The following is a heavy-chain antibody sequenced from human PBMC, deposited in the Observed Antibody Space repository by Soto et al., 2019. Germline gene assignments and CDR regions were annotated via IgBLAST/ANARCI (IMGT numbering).Heavy chain of an antibody. V-gene: IGHV3-53*01. CDR2: IDSDAKT. CDR3: ARDGYSFALNF. D-gene: IGHD5-18*01. CDR1: GFSVSSYH. Sequence: PGGSLRLSCAASGFSVSSYHMSWVRQAPGKGLEWVSGIDSDAKTFYADSVNGRFIISRDNSENTLFLQLNSLRAEDTAVYFCARDGYSFALNFWGPGTLVTVSS. J-gene: IGHJ4*02.